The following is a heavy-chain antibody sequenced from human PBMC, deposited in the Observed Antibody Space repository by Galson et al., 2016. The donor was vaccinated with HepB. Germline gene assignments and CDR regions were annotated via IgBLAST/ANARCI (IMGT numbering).Heavy chain of an antibody. D-gene: IGHD3-16*01. Sequence: SVKVSCKASGYSFTTYFLHWVRQAPGQRLEWMGWINAGSGDTKYSQKFQDRVTITSDTSARTAYMEVTSLRSEDTAVYYCARSMGELYFDYWGQGTLVTASS. V-gene: IGHV1-3*01. CDR3: ARSMGELYFDY. CDR1: GYSFTTYF. J-gene: IGHJ4*01. CDR2: INAGSGDT.